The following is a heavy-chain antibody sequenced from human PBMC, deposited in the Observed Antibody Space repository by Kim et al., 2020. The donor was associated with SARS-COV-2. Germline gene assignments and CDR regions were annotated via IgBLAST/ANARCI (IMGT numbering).Heavy chain of an antibody. Sequence: ADSGKGRFTISRDNSKNTLYLQMNSLRAEDTAVYYWAKDFSAGTTAFDYWGQGTLVTVSS. J-gene: IGHJ4*02. D-gene: IGHD1-1*01. CDR3: AKDFSAGTTAFDY. V-gene: IGHV3-33*06.